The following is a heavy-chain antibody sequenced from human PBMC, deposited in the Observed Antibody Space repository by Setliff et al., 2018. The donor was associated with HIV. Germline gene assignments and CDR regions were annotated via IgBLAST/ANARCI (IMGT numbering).Heavy chain of an antibody. CDR1: GGTFNSYA. J-gene: IGHJ1*01. CDR3: VRAFDQDFQH. CDR2: IIPILGLA. D-gene: IGHD3-9*01. V-gene: IGHV1-69*10. Sequence: GASVKVSCKASGGTFNSYAISWVRQAPGRGLEWMGGIIPILGLANYAQKFQGRVTTTRDTSTSTVYMELSGLRSEDSAVYYCVRAFDQDFQHWGQGTVVTVSS.